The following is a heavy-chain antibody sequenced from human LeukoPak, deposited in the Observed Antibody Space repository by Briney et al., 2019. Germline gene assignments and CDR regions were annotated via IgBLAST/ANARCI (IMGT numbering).Heavy chain of an antibody. V-gene: IGHV1-2*02. D-gene: IGHD1-26*01. CDR1: GCTFTGYY. Sequence: ASVKVSCKASGCTFTGYYMHWVRLAPGQGLEWMGWINPNSGGTNYAQKFQGRVTMTRDTSISTAYMELSRLRSDDTAVYYCATSIRATSGAFDIWGQGTMVTVST. J-gene: IGHJ3*02. CDR2: INPNSGGT. CDR3: ATSIRATSGAFDI.